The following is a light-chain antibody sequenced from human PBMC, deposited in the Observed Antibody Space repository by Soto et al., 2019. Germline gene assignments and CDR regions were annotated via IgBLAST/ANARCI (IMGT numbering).Light chain of an antibody. CDR1: SSDVGGFEY. Sequence: QSVLGQPASVSGSPGQSITISCTGTSSDVGGFEYVSWYQHQPGKAPKLIIYDVTERPSGVSNRFSGSKSGNTASLTISGIQAEDEGDYYCGSITRSSTSVFGTGTRSPS. CDR2: DVT. J-gene: IGLJ1*01. CDR3: GSITRSSTSV. V-gene: IGLV2-14*01.